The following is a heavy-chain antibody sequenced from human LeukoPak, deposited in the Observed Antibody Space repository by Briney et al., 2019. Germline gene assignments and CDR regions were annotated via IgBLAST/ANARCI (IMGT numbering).Heavy chain of an antibody. J-gene: IGHJ4*02. V-gene: IGHV4-39*01. CDR2: IYYSGST. Sequence: SETLSLTCTVSGGSISSSSYYWGWIRQPPGKGLEWIGSIYYSGSTYYNPSLKSRVTISVDTSKNQFSLKLSSVTAADTAVYYCARTTSGGVIAIDYWGQGTLVTVSS. CDR3: ARTTSGGVIAIDY. CDR1: GGSISSSSYY. D-gene: IGHD3-16*02.